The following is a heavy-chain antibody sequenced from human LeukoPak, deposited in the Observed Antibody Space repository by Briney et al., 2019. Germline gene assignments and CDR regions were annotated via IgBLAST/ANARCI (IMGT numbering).Heavy chain of an antibody. D-gene: IGHD2-2*01. Sequence: GGSLRLSCAASGFTFSSYAMSWVRQAPGKGLEWVSAISGSGGSTYYADSVKGRFTISRDNSKNTLYLQMNSLRAEDTAVYYCAKSAACSSTSCAMGDAFDIWGQGTMVTVPS. CDR3: AKSAACSSTSCAMGDAFDI. CDR1: GFTFSSYA. CDR2: ISGSGGST. V-gene: IGHV3-23*01. J-gene: IGHJ3*02.